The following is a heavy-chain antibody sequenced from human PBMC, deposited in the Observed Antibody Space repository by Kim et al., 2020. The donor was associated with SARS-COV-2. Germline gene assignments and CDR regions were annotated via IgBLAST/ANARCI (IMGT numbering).Heavy chain of an antibody. V-gene: IGHV4-30-2*04. J-gene: IGHJ3*02. CDR3: ARKVVSGWYNFDM. D-gene: IGHD6-13*01. Sequence: YHPSLQKRVHISVDRSKKQFSLKLSSGTAADTAVYYCARKVVSGWYNFDMWGQGRMVTVSS.